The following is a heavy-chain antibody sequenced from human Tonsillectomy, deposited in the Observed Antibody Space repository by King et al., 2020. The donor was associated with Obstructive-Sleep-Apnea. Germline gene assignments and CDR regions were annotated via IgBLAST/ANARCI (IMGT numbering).Heavy chain of an antibody. V-gene: IGHV1-2*02. CDR2: INPNTGGT. Sequence: QLVQSGAEVKKPGASVKVSCKASGYTFTGYYMYWVRQAPGQGLEWMGWINPNTGGTNYAQKFQGRVTMTRDTSISTAYMELSRLRSDDTAVYYCARDPKIPMVRGWNWFDPWGQGTLVTVSS. J-gene: IGHJ5*02. D-gene: IGHD3-10*01. CDR1: GYTFTGYY. CDR3: ARDPKIPMVRGWNWFDP.